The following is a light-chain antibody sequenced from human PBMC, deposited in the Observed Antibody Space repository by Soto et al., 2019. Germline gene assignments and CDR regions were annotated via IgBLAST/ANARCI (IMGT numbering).Light chain of an antibody. CDR3: QQYCSSPRMYT. V-gene: IGKV3-20*01. J-gene: IGKJ2*01. CDR1: QSVSSSY. CDR2: GAS. Sequence: EIVLTQSPGTLSLSPGERATLSCRASQSVSSSYLAWYQQKPAQAPRLLIYGASSRATGIPDRFSGSGAGTDFILTISRLEPEDFAVYYWQQYCSSPRMYTFGQGTKLEIK.